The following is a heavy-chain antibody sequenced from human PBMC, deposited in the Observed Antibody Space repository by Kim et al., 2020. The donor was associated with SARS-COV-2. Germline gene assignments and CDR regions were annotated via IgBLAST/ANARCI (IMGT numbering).Heavy chain of an antibody. Sequence: GGSLRLSCAASGFTFDDYAMHWVRQAPGKGLEWVSGISWNSGSIGYADSVKGRFTISRDNAKNSLYLQMNSLRAEDTALYYCATTSYGMDVWGQGTTVTVSS. V-gene: IGHV3-9*01. J-gene: IGHJ6*02. CDR3: ATTSYGMDV. CDR1: GFTFDDYA. CDR2: ISWNSGSI. D-gene: IGHD1-1*01.